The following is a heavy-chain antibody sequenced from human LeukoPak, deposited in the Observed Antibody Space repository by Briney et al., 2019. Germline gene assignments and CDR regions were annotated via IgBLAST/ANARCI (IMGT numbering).Heavy chain of an antibody. J-gene: IGHJ4*02. V-gene: IGHV3-20*04. Sequence: GGSLRLSCAASGFIFDNYGMTWVRQAPGKGLEWVSGINWNGAGTGYADSVKGRFTISRDKAKNSLYLQMNSLRAEDTALYYCARVTVYYDSSGYFDYWGQGTLVTVSS. CDR1: GFIFDNYG. D-gene: IGHD3-22*01. CDR3: ARVTVYYDSSGYFDY. CDR2: INWNGAGT.